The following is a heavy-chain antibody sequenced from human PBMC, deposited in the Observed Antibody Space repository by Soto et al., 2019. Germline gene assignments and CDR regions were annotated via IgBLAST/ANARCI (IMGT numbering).Heavy chain of an antibody. J-gene: IGHJ4*02. CDR1: GGSISSYY. CDR3: ARAYGGYADY. V-gene: IGHV4-59*01. Sequence: QVQLQESGPGLVKPSETLSLTCTVSGGSISSYYWSWIRQPPGKGLEWIGYIYYSGSTNYNPSRKSRATISVDTSKNQFSLKLSSVTAAGTAVYYGARAYGGYADYWGQGALVTVSS. D-gene: IGHD5-12*01. CDR2: IYYSGST.